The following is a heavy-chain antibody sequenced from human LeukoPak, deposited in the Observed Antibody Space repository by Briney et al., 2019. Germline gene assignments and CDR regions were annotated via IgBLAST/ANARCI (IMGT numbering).Heavy chain of an antibody. CDR3: ARHDSKLGYCSGGSCRTSPGFDP. Sequence: GESLKISCKGSGYSFTSFWIAWVRQMPGKGLEWMGIIFAADSDTRYSPSFQGQVTISADKSISTAYLQWSSLKASDTAMYYCARHDSKLGYCSGGSCRTSPGFDPWGQGTLVTVSS. CDR2: IFAADSDT. V-gene: IGHV5-51*01. CDR1: GYSFTSFW. D-gene: IGHD2-15*01. J-gene: IGHJ5*02.